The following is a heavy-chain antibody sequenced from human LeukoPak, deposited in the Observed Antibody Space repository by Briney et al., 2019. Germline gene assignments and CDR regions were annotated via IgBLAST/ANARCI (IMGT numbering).Heavy chain of an antibody. CDR1: GFTVSSNY. V-gene: IGHV3-53*01. Sequence: PGGSLGLSCAASGFTVSSNYMSWVRQAPGKGLEWVSVIYSGGSTYYADSVKGRFTISRDNSKNTLYLQMNSLRAEDTAVYYCARVGCSSTSCYAGGWFDPWGQGTLVTVSS. D-gene: IGHD2-2*01. CDR2: IYSGGST. J-gene: IGHJ5*02. CDR3: ARVGCSSTSCYAGGWFDP.